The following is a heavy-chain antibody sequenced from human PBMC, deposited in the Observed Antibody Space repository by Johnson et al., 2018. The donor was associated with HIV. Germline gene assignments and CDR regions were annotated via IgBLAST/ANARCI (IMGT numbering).Heavy chain of an antibody. D-gene: IGHD1-26*01. CDR1: GFTFSSYA. CDR3: ARDWEGYAFDI. V-gene: IGHV3-30-3*01. J-gene: IGHJ3*02. Sequence: QVRLVESGGGVVQPGRSLRLSCAASGFTFSSYAMHWVRQAPGKGLEWVAVISYDGSNKYYADSVKGRFTISRDNSKNTLYLQMNSLRAEDTAVYYCARDWEGYAFDIWGQGTMVTVSS. CDR2: ISYDGSNK.